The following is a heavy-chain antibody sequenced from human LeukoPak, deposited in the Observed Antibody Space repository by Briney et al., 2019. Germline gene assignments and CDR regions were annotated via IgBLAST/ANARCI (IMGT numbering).Heavy chain of an antibody. J-gene: IGHJ3*02. CDR2: ISSSSSNT. D-gene: IGHD2-2*01. CDR1: GFTFSDYY. Sequence: GGSLRLSCAASGFTFSDYYMSWIRQAPGKGLEWVSYISSSSSNTNYADSVKGRFTISRDNAKNSLYLQMNSLRAEDTAVYYCARGGDCSSTSCYRVGGAFDIWGQGTMVTVSS. V-gene: IGHV3-11*06. CDR3: ARGGDCSSTSCYRVGGAFDI.